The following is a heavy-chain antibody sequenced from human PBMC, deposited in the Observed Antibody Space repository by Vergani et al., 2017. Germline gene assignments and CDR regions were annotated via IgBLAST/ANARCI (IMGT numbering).Heavy chain of an antibody. CDR1: GGSFSGYY. D-gene: IGHD3-16*02. CDR3: ARGGSVIRLGELSLKPVDY. Sequence: QVQLQQWGAGLLKPSETLSLTCAVYGGSFSGYYWSWIRQPPGKGLEWIGEINHSGSTNYNPSLKSRVTISVDTSKNQFSLKLSSVTAADTAVYYCARGGSVIRLGELSLKPVDYWGQGNLVTVSS. J-gene: IGHJ4*02. V-gene: IGHV4-34*01. CDR2: INHSGST.